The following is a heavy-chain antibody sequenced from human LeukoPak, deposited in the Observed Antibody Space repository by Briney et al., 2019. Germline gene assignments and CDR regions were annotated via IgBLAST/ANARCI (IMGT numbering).Heavy chain of an antibody. CDR3: ARDFGGILTGGDAFDI. V-gene: IGHV3-30*04. CDR2: TSYDGTNK. CDR1: GFTFSTYA. D-gene: IGHD3-9*01. J-gene: IGHJ3*02. Sequence: QPGRSLRLSCAASGFTFSTYALHWVSQAPGKGLEWLAVTSYDGTNKSYADSVKGRFTISRDNSKNTLFLQMNSLRPEDTAVYYCARDFGGILTGGDAFDIWGQGTLVSVSS.